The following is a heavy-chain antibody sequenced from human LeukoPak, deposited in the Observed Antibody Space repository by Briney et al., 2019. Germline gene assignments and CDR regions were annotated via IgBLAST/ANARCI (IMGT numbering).Heavy chain of an antibody. J-gene: IGHJ1*01. D-gene: IGHD3-16*01. Sequence: ASVKVSCKASGYTFTTYAIHWVRQAPGQRLECMGWINAGNGNTKYSQEFQGRVTITRDTSASTAYMELSSLRSEDMAVYYCAKDDAWGRYQHWGQGTLVTVSS. CDR2: INAGNGNT. CDR1: GYTFTTYA. V-gene: IGHV1-3*03. CDR3: AKDDAWGRYQH.